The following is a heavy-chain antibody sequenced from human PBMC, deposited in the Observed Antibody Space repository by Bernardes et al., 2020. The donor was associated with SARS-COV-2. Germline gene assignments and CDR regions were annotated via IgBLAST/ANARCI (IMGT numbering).Heavy chain of an antibody. V-gene: IGHV3-23*01. D-gene: IGHD3-3*01. CDR1: GFTFSSYA. J-gene: IGHJ5*02. CDR3: AKGREVLRFLEWLFPFDP. Sequence: GGSLRLSCAASGFTFSSYAMSWVRQAPGQGLEWVSAISGSGGSTYYADSVKGRFTISRDNSKNTLYLQMNSLRAEDTAVYYCAKGREVLRFLEWLFPFDPWGQGTLVTVSS. CDR2: ISGSGGST.